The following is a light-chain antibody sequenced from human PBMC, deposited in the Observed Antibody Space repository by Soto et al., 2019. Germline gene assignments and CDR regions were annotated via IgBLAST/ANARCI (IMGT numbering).Light chain of an antibody. J-gene: IGKJ3*01. CDR2: DAS. CDR1: QSVSSNY. Sequence: EIVLTQSPGTLSLSPGERATLFCRASQSVSSNYLAWFQQKPSQAPRLLIYDASGRATGIPDRFSGSGSGTDFTLTISRLEPEDFAVYYCQQFGSSVTFGPGTKVDIK. CDR3: QQFGSSVT. V-gene: IGKV3-20*01.